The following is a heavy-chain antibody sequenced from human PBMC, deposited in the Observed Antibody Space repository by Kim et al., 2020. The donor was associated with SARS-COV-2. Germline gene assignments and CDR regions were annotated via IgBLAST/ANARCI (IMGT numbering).Heavy chain of an antibody. CDR3: TSLFEY. V-gene: IGHV3-74*01. Sequence: DGGSRYTADSVKARFNTSRDTANNMVYLQMNSLRVDDTAIYYCTSLFEYWGQGALVTVSS. CDR2: DGGSR. J-gene: IGHJ4*02.